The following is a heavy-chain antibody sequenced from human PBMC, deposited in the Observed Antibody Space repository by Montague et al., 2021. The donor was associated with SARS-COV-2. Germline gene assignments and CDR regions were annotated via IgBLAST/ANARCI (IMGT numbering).Heavy chain of an antibody. J-gene: IGHJ4*02. CDR1: GGSISSSNW. CDR2: IYHSGST. Sequence: SETLSLTCAVSGGSISSSNWGSWVRQPPGKGLEWIGEIYHSGSTXYNPSLESRVTISVDKSKNQFSLKLSSVTAADTAVYYCASRGAGWFGSNPERFDYRGQGTLVTVSS. CDR3: ASRGAGWFGSNPERFDY. D-gene: IGHD3-10*01. V-gene: IGHV4-4*02.